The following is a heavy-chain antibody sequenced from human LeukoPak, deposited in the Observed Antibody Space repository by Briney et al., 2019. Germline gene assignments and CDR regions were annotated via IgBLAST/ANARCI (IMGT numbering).Heavy chain of an antibody. J-gene: IGHJ4*02. Sequence: GGSLRLSCAASGFTFSSCGFNWVRQAPGKGLEWVSSIGPTGTDRYYADSVRGRFTISRDNAKNSMYLQMDSLRDEDTAVYYCATETIGRHYNYWGQGTLLTVSS. CDR2: IGPTGTDR. D-gene: IGHD1-14*01. CDR1: GFTFSSCG. CDR3: ATETIGRHYNY. V-gene: IGHV3-21*01.